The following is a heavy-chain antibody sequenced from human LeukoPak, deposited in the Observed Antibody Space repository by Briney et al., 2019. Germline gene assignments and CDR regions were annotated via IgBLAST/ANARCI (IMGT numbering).Heavy chain of an antibody. CDR2: IYYSGST. CDR1: GGSISSGGYS. D-gene: IGHD2-15*01. J-gene: IGHJ4*02. CDR3: AREAGYCSGGSCYFASYFDY. Sequence: SETLSLTCTVSGGSISSGGYSWSWIRQHPGKGLEWIGHIYYSGSTYYNPSLKSRVTISVDTSKNQFSLKLSSVTAADTAVYYCAREAGYCSGGSCYFASYFDYWGQGTLVTVSS. V-gene: IGHV4-31*03.